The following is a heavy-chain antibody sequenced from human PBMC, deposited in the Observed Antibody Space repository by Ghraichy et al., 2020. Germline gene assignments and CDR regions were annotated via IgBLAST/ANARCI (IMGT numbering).Heavy chain of an antibody. CDR2: ISAYNGNT. Sequence: ASVKVSCKASGYTFTSYGISWVRQAPGQGLEWMGWISAYNGNTNYAQKLQGRVTMTTDTSTSTAYMELRSLRSDDTAVYYCARENGKQQLVPGPYWGQGTLVTVSS. CDR3: ARENGKQQLVPGPY. J-gene: IGHJ4*02. CDR1: GYTFTSYG. V-gene: IGHV1-18*01. D-gene: IGHD6-13*01.